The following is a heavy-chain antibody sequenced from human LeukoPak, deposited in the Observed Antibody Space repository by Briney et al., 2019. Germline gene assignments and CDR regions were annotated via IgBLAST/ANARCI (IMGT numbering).Heavy chain of an antibody. CDR1: GFMLSKFW. CDR3: ARDNGGILDK. Sequence: GGSLRLSCVASGFMLSKFWMSWVRQAPGKGLEWVANVKQDGSVTHYVDSVKGRSTISRDNAKNSLFLQMNNLTAEDTALYYCARDNGGILDKWGQGSLVTVSS. V-gene: IGHV3-7*01. D-gene: IGHD4-23*01. CDR2: VKQDGSVT. J-gene: IGHJ4*02.